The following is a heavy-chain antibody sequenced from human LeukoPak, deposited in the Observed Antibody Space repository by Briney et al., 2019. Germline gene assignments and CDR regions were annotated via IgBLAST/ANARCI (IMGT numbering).Heavy chain of an antibody. CDR1: GFTFSSYA. D-gene: IGHD6-13*01. J-gene: IGHJ4*02. V-gene: IGHV3-23*01. CDR3: AKRLTVIAAAGTFDY. Sequence: GGSLRLSCAASGFTFSSYAMSWVRQAPGKGLEWVSAISGSGGSTYYADSVKGRFTISRDNSKNTLYLQMDSLRAEDTAVYYCAKRLTVIAAAGTFDYWGQGTLVTVSS. CDR2: ISGSGGST.